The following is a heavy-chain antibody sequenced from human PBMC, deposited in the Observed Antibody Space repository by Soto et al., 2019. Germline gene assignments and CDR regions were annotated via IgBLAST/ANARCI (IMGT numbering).Heavy chain of an antibody. V-gene: IGHV3-23*01. CDR2: ITTSGST. D-gene: IGHD2-15*01. Sequence: GSLRLSCATSGFTFSNYAMSWVRQAPGKGLEYVSTITTSGSTYYADSVKGRFTISRDSSKNTVYLQMNSLRAEDTAIYYCAFRNYIGYCSGVSCYHYFDFWGQGTLVTVSS. CDR1: GFTFSNYA. J-gene: IGHJ4*02. CDR3: AFRNYIGYCSGVSCYHYFDF.